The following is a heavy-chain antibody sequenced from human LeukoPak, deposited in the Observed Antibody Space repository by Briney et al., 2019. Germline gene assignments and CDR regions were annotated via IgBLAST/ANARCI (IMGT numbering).Heavy chain of an antibody. Sequence: SETLSLTCAVYGGSFSGYYWSWIRQPPGKGLEWIGEINHSGSTNYNPSLKSRVTISVDTSKNQFSLKLNSVTAADTAVYYCARGACSGGSCYPHYYYGMDVWGQGTTVTVSS. CDR1: GGSFSGYY. D-gene: IGHD2-15*01. CDR3: ARGACSGGSCYPHYYYGMDV. V-gene: IGHV4-34*01. CDR2: INHSGST. J-gene: IGHJ6*02.